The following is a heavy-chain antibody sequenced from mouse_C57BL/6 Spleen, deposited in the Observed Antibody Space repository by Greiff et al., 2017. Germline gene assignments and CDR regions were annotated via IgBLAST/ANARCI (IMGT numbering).Heavy chain of an antibody. J-gene: IGHJ3*01. V-gene: IGHV1-69*01. CDR3: SGRGGVGEAWFAY. D-gene: IGHD3-2*02. CDR2: IDPSDGYT. Sequence: QVQLQQPGAELVMPGASVKLSCKASGYTFTSYWMHWVKQRPGQGLEWIGEIDPSDGYTNYNQKFKGKCTLTADKSSSKAYMQHSSLTSEDSAVYYYSGRGGVGEAWFAYWGQGTLVTVSA. CDR1: GYTFTSYW.